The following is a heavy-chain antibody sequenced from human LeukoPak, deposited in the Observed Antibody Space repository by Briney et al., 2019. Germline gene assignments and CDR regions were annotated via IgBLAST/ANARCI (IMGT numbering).Heavy chain of an antibody. D-gene: IGHD3-10*01. CDR3: AILLPNYYGSGSTD. Sequence: GGSLRLSCAASGFTCSSYGMHWVRQAPGKELEWVAFIRYDGSNQYYADSVKGRFTISRDNSKNTLYLQMDSLRAEDTAVYYCAILLPNYYGSGSTDWGQGTLVTVSS. V-gene: IGHV3-30*02. CDR2: IRYDGSNQ. J-gene: IGHJ4*02. CDR1: GFTCSSYG.